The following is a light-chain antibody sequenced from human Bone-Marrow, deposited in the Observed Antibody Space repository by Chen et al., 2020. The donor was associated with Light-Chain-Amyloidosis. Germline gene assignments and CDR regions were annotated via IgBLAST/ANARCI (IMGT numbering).Light chain of an antibody. J-gene: IGKJ2*01. CDR1: QSVDNY. CDR3: QQRSNWPPYT. Sequence: EIVLTQSPATLSLSPGEGVTLSCRASQSVDNYLAWYQQKPGQAPRLLIFDASNRASGVPARFSGSGSGTDFTLTISSLEPEDFAVYYCQQRSNWPPYTFGQGTKLEIK. V-gene: IGKV3-11*01. CDR2: DAS.